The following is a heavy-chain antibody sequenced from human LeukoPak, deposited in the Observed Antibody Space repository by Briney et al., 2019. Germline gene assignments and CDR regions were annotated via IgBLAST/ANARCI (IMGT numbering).Heavy chain of an antibody. CDR3: AKRNSGYDFYYFDY. CDR2: INSVGSRT. Sequence: GGSLRLSCAASGFTFSSHLMHWVRQAPGKGLMWVSRINSVGSRTDYADSVKGRFTISRDNARNTLYLQMNSLRAEDTAVYFCAKRNSGYDFYYFDYWGQGILVTVSS. V-gene: IGHV3-74*01. J-gene: IGHJ4*02. D-gene: IGHD5-12*01. CDR1: GFTFSSHL.